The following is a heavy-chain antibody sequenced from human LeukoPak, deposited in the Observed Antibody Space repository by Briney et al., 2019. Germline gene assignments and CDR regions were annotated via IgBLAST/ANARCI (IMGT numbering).Heavy chain of an antibody. V-gene: IGHV1-8*01. Sequence: ASVSVSCRASGYTFTIYDINWVRQAAGQGLEWMGWMNPNSGNTGYAQKFQGRVTMTRNTSISTDYMELSSLSSEDTAVYYCASPKQPRNYYGMDVWGQGPTVTVSS. J-gene: IGHJ6*02. CDR1: GYTFTIYD. D-gene: IGHD6-13*01. CDR3: ASPKQPRNYYGMDV. CDR2: MNPNSGNT.